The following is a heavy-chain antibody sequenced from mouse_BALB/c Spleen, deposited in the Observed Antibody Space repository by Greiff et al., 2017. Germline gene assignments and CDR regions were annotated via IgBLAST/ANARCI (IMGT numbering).Heavy chain of an antibody. V-gene: IGHV3-6*02. Sequence: ESGPGLVKPSQSLSLTCSVTGYSITSGYYWNWIRQFPGNKLEWMGYISYDGSNNYNPSLKNRISITRDTSKNQFFLKLNSVTTEDTATYYCARDRGYYGDYYAMDYWGQGTSVTVSS. J-gene: IGHJ4*01. CDR1: GYSITSGYY. CDR2: ISYDGSN. CDR3: ARDRGYYGDYYAMDY. D-gene: IGHD1-1*01.